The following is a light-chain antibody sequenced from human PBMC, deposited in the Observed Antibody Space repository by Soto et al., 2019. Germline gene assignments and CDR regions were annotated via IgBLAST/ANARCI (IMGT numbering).Light chain of an antibody. CDR3: CSYADSFYV. CDR2: DVS. V-gene: IGLV2-11*01. CDR1: NSDVGGYNF. J-gene: IGLJ1*01. Sequence: SALTQPRSVSGSPGQSVTISCTGTNSDVGGYNFVSWYQQYPGKVPKLMIYDVSKRSSGVPDRFSGSKSGNTASLTISGLQAEDEADYYCCSYADSFYVFGSGTKLTVL.